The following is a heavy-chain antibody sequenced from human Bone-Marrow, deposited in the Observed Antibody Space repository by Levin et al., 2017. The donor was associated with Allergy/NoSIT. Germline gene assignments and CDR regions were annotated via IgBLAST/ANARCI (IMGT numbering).Heavy chain of an antibody. CDR2: ISASGDTV. CDR1: GFTLSDQY. J-gene: IGHJ4*02. V-gene: IGHV3-11*01. Sequence: GGSLRLSCTASGFTLSDQYMTWIRQAPGKGLEWISYISASGDTVHYADSVKGRFTISKDNAKNSLNLQMNNLRVEDTAVYYCARDLSDRYGDYEDYWGQGTLVTVSS. CDR3: ARDLSDRYGDYEDY. D-gene: IGHD4-17*01.